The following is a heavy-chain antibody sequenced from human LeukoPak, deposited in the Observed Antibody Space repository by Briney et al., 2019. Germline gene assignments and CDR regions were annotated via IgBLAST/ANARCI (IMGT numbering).Heavy chain of an antibody. J-gene: IGHJ3*02. Sequence: GASVKVSCKASGYTFTSYGISWVRQAPGQGLEWMGWISAYNGNTNYAQKLQGRVTMTTDTSTSTAYMELRSLRSDDTAVYYCARGVVIVGATNDAFDIWGQGTMVTVSS. D-gene: IGHD1-26*01. CDR2: ISAYNGNT. CDR1: GYTFTSYG. CDR3: ARGVVIVGATNDAFDI. V-gene: IGHV1-18*01.